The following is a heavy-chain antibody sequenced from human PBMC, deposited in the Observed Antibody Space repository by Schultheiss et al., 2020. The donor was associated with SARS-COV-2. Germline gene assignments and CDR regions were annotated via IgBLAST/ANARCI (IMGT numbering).Heavy chain of an antibody. V-gene: IGHV3-33*01. CDR2: IWYDGSNK. CDR3: ARETEGPDAFDI. CDR1: GFTFSSYG. Sequence: GSLRLSCAASGFTFSSYGMHWVRQAPGKGLEWVAVIWYDGSNKYYADSVKGRFTISRDNSKNTLYLQMNSLRAEDTAVYYCARETEGPDAFDIWGQGTMVTVSS. J-gene: IGHJ3*02.